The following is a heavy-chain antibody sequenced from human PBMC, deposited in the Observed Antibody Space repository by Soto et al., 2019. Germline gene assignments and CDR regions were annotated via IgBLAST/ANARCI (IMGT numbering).Heavy chain of an antibody. D-gene: IGHD3-10*01. CDR1: GYTFTSYG. J-gene: IGHJ5*02. CDR2: ISAYNGNT. Sequence: ASVKVSCKASGYTFTSYGISWVRQAPGQGLEWMGWISAYNGNTNYAQKLQGRVTMTTDTSTSTAYMELRSLRSDDTAMYYCARVDSSSGSYFAGGWFDPWGQGTLVTVSS. CDR3: ARVDSSSGSYFAGGWFDP. V-gene: IGHV1-18*01.